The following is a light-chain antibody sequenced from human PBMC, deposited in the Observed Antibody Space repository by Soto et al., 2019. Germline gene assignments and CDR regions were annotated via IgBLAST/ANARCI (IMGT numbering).Light chain of an antibody. Sequence: EIVMTQSPAALSVSLGERVSLTCRASQGVSSYLAWYQQKPGQAPRLLISDASTRAIDIPNKVSGSGSGTDFNLTISSLQSTDLAVYYCQKYSTWPRRYTCGQGTKLEMK. CDR2: DAS. CDR1: QGVSSY. J-gene: IGKJ2*01. CDR3: QKYSTWPRRYT. V-gene: IGKV3-15*01.